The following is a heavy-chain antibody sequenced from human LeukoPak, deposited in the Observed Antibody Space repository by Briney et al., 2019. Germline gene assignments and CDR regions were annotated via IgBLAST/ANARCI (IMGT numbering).Heavy chain of an antibody. Sequence: PGGSQRLSCAASGFTFSSYSMNWVRQAPGKGLEWVSSISSSSSYIYYADSVKGRFTISRDNAKNSLYLQMNSLRAGDTAVYYCARDGGYNYGMDVWGQGTTVTVSS. CDR1: GFTFSSYS. CDR2: ISSSSSYI. J-gene: IGHJ6*02. D-gene: IGHD2-2*02. CDR3: ARDGGYNYGMDV. V-gene: IGHV3-21*01.